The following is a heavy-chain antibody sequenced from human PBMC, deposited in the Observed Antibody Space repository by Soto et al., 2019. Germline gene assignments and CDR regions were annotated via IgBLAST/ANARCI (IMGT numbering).Heavy chain of an antibody. D-gene: IGHD3-10*01. CDR1: GFTFRSYG. V-gene: IGHV3-33*01. Sequence: GGSLSSSCEASGFTFRSYGMPWVRQAPGKGLEWVAVIWYDGSNKYYADSVKGRFTISRDNSKNTLYLQMNSLRAEDTAVYYCARNPHGAPDYFDYWGQGTLVTVPS. CDR3: ARNPHGAPDYFDY. CDR2: IWYDGSNK. J-gene: IGHJ4*02.